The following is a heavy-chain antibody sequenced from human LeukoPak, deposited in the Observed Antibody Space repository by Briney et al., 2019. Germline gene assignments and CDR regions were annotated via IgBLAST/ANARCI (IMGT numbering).Heavy chain of an antibody. CDR2: INHSGST. J-gene: IGHJ3*02. CDR1: GGSFSGYY. V-gene: IGHV4-34*01. Sequence: SETLSLTCAVYGGSFSGYYCSWIRQPPGKGLEWIGEINHSGSTNYNPSLKSRVTISVDTSKNQFSLKLSSVTAADTAVYYCARGNGYSGFRDAFDIWGQGTMVTVSS. D-gene: IGHD5-12*01. CDR3: ARGNGYSGFRDAFDI.